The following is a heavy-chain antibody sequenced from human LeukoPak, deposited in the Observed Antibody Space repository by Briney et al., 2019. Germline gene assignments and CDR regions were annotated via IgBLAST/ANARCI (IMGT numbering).Heavy chain of an antibody. CDR3: ARVKRLAVAGPNFYYFDY. CDR2: IYYSGST. D-gene: IGHD6-19*01. CDR1: GGSISSYY. V-gene: IGHV4-59*01. Sequence: SETLSLTCTVSGGSISSYYWSWIRQPPGKGLEWIGYIYYSGSTNYNPSLKSRVTISVDMSKNQFSLKLSSVTAADTAVYYCARVKRLAVAGPNFYYFDYWGQGTLVTVSS. J-gene: IGHJ4*02.